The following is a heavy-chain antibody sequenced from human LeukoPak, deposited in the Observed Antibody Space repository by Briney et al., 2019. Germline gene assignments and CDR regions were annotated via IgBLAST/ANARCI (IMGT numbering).Heavy chain of an antibody. D-gene: IGHD5-18*01. V-gene: IGHV3-23*01. CDR2: ISTSDGTT. CDR3: AKGRTGFSYGYGIDY. J-gene: IGHJ4*02. CDR1: AFTFSSYA. Sequence: WGSLRLSCAASAFTFSSYAMSWVRQAPGKGLEWVSSISTSDGTTYYADSVKGRFTISRDNSKNTLYLQMNSLRAEDAAIYYCAKGRTGFSYGYGIDYWGQGTLVTVSS.